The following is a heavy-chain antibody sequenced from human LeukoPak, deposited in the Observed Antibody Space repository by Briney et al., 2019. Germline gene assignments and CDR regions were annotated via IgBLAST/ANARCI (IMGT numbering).Heavy chain of an antibody. V-gene: IGHV7-4-1*02. D-gene: IGHD5-18*01. CDR2: INTNTGNP. Sequence: ASVKVSCKASGYTFTSYAMNWVRQAPGQGLEWMGWINTNTGNPTYAQGFTGRFVFSLDTSVSTAYLQISSLKAEDTAVYYCARGGSWDVNTAMVTFDWFDPWGQGTLVTVSS. J-gene: IGHJ5*02. CDR1: GYTFTSYA. CDR3: ARGGSWDVNTAMVTFDWFDP.